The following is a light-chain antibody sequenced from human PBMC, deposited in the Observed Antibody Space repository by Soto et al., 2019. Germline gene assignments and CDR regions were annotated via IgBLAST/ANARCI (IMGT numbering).Light chain of an antibody. Sequence: EIVLTHSPGTLSLSPCERATLSCSASQSVSNNYLAWYQQKPGQAPRLLIYGASNRATGIPDRFSGSGSGTDFTLTISRLEPEDFAVYYCQQYGSSGTFGQGTKV. J-gene: IGKJ1*01. V-gene: IGKV3-20*01. CDR3: QQYGSSGT. CDR1: QSVSNNY. CDR2: GAS.